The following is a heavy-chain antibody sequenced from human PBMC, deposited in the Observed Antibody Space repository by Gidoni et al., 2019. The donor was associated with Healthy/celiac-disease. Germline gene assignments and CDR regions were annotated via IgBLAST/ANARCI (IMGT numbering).Heavy chain of an antibody. V-gene: IGHV1-8*01. J-gene: IGHJ5*02. Sequence: QVQLVQSGAEVKKPGASVKVSCKASGYTFTSYDINWVRQATGQGLEWMGWMNPNSGNTGYAQKFQGRVTMTRNTSISTAYMELSSLRSEDTAVYYCARGRRRLFRENNWFDPWGQGTLVTVSS. CDR3: ARGRRRLFRENNWFDP. D-gene: IGHD3-10*01. CDR1: GYTFTSYD. CDR2: MNPNSGNT.